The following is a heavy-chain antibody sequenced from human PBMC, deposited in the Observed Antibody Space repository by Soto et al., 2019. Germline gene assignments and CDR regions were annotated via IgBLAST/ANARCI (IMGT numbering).Heavy chain of an antibody. CDR2: FYTGRRT. CDR3: VASSSSYYFEY. CDR1: GVNGPKQY. J-gene: IGHJ4*01. Sequence: EVHLVESGGGLIQPGGSLKLPLSGSGVNGPKQYINLGPQRPRKGLEWGSFFYTGRRTKYATFVEGRFTISRDDSKNTIYFQMNSLRAEDTAVYYCVASSSSYYFEYWCHGTLVTVSS. V-gene: IGHV3-53*01.